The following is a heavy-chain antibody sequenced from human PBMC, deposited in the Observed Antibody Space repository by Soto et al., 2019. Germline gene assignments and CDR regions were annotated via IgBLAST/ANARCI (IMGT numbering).Heavy chain of an antibody. CDR1: GLTFSSFF. J-gene: IGHJ3*02. V-gene: IGHV3-72*01. Sequence: LTLSCTASGLTFSSFFMNWVRQAPGKGPEWVSGIDTSGGVTEYAAPVKGRVTISRDDSKNSLYLQMNSLKTEDTAVYSCARRLAVAPGALDIWGQGTMVTVSS. CDR2: IDTSGGVT. CDR3: ARRLAVAPGALDI. D-gene: IGHD6-19*01.